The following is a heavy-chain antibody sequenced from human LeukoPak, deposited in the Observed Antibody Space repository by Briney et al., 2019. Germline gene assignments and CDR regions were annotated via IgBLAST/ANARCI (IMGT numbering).Heavy chain of an antibody. D-gene: IGHD3-10*01. CDR1: GFTFSSYA. CDR3: YASGRPLDNYALDV. V-gene: IGHV3-74*01. CDR2: INPDGSSA. Sequence: PGGSLRLSCAASGFTFSSYAMHWVRQAPGKGLVWVSRINPDGSSAYYADSVKGRFTISRDNPQNTLYLQMNSLRVEDTAVYYCYASGRPLDNYALDVWGTGTTVNVSS. J-gene: IGHJ6*04.